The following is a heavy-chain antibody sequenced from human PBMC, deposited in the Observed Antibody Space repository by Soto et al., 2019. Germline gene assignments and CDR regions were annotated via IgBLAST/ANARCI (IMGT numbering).Heavy chain of an antibody. CDR3: ARAMVRGVIISRPWFDP. J-gene: IGHJ5*02. Sequence: SETLSLTCAVYGGSFSGYYWSWIRQPPGKGLEWIGEINHSGSTNYNPSLKSRVTISVDTSKNQFSLKLSSVTAADTALYYCARAMVRGVIISRPWFDPWGQGTLVTVSS. CDR2: INHSGST. V-gene: IGHV4-34*01. D-gene: IGHD3-10*01. CDR1: GGSFSGYY.